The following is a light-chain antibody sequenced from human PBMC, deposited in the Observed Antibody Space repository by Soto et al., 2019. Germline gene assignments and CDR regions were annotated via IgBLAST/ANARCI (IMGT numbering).Light chain of an antibody. CDR1: QSVASSY. Sequence: EIVLTQSPGTLSLSPGERATLSCSASQSVASSYLAWYKQKPGQAPVLLIYGASNRATGIPDRFIGSGSGTDFTLSISRLEPEDFAVYYCQQYGSSPPVTFGQGTKVEIK. CDR2: GAS. J-gene: IGKJ1*01. CDR3: QQYGSSPPVT. V-gene: IGKV3-20*01.